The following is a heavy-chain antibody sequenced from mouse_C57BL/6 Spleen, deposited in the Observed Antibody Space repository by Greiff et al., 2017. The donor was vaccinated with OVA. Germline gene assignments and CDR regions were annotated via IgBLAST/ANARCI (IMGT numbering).Heavy chain of an antibody. V-gene: IGHV1-9*01. CDR3: ARGGIRYGNSAWFAY. Sequence: LMESGAELMKPGASVKLSCKATGYTFTGYWIEWVKQRPGHGLEWIGEILPGSGSTNYNEKFKGKATFTADTSSNTAYMQLSSLTTEDSAIYYCARGGIRYGNSAWFAYWGQGTLVTVSA. D-gene: IGHD2-1*01. J-gene: IGHJ3*01. CDR1: GYTFTGYW. CDR2: ILPGSGST.